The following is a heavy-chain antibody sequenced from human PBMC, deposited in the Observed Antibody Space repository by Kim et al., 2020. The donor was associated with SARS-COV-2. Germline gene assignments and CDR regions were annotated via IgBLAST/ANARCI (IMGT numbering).Heavy chain of an antibody. V-gene: IGHV4-31*03. D-gene: IGHD7-27*01. Sequence: SETLSLTCTVSGGSISSGGYYWSWIRQHPGKGLEWIGYIYYSGSTYYNPSLKSRVTISVDTSKNQFSLKLSSVTAADTAVYYCARVGENWGMNRAWAFDIGGQGKWSPSLQ. CDR2: IYYSGST. CDR1: GGSISSGGYY. J-gene: IGHJ3*02. CDR3: ARVGENWGMNRAWAFDI.